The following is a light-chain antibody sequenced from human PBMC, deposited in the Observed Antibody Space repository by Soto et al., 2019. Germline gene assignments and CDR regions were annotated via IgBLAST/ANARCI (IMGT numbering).Light chain of an antibody. CDR2: ATN. CDR3: LSYDSNLRGFV. Sequence: QSALTQPPSVSGAPGQRVTISCTGSSSNLGAGFDVHWYQQFPGTAPKLLIYATNSRPSGVPERFSGSKSGTSASLAVTGLLAEDEAEYFCLSYDSNLRGFVFGTGTKVTV. J-gene: IGLJ1*01. CDR1: SSNLGAGFD. V-gene: IGLV1-40*01.